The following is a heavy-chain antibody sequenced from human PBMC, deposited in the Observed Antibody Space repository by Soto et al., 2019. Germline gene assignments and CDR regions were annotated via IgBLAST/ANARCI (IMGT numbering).Heavy chain of an antibody. Sequence: GGSLRLSCVASGFTFGDYTMSWFRQAPGGGLEWVSFIRSKAYGGTTEYAASVKGRFTISRDDPKSIAYLQMNSLKSEDTAVYYCTTDVKVDTAMDSLYYYYYGMDVWGQGTTVTVSS. CDR1: GFTFGDYT. CDR3: TTDVKVDTAMDSLYYYYYGMDV. J-gene: IGHJ6*02. D-gene: IGHD5-18*01. V-gene: IGHV3-49*03. CDR2: IRSKAYGGTT.